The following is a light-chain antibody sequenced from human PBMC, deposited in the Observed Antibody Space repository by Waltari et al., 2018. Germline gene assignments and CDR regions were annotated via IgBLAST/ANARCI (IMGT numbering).Light chain of an antibody. CDR1: SSDVGTYNY. CDR3: TSCTTSATWV. CDR2: GVT. V-gene: IGLV2-14*01. Sequence: QSALTQPASVSGSPGQSIPISCTGTSSDVGTYNYVSWYQHPPGKAPKLVIYGVTNRPSGVSNRFSGSKSGNTASLTISGLQAEDEADYHCTSCTTSATWVFGGGTKLTVL. J-gene: IGLJ3*02.